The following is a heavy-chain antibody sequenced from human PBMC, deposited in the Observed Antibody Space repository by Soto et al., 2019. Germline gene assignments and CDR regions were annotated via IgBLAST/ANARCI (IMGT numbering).Heavy chain of an antibody. CDR1: GFTFSGSA. D-gene: IGHD3-10*01. CDR2: IRTKANSYAT. Sequence: EVQLVESGGGLVQPGGSLKLSCAASGFTFSGSAMHWVRQASGKGLEWVGRIRTKANSYATAYAASLKGRFTTSRDDSKNTAYLQMNSLKTEDTAVDYCTMGLLWFGAYWGQGTLVTVSS. V-gene: IGHV3-73*02. CDR3: TMGLLWFGAY. J-gene: IGHJ4*02.